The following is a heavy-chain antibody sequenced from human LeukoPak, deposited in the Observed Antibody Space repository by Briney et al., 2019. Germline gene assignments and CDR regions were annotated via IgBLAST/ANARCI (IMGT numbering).Heavy chain of an antibody. D-gene: IGHD6-6*01. CDR2: IKQDGSEK. Sequence: PGGSLRLSCAAPGYTFSNYWMSWVRQAPGEGVEWVANIKQDGSEKNYADSVRGRFTISRDNAKNSLYLQMNSLRAEDTAVYYCARDGYTTSSVLRYWGQGTLVTVSS. CDR1: GYTFSNYW. V-gene: IGHV3-7*01. J-gene: IGHJ4*02. CDR3: ARDGYTTSSVLRY.